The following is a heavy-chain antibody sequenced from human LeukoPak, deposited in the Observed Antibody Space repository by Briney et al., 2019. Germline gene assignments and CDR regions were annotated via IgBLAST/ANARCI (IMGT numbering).Heavy chain of an antibody. CDR1: GFSFDKCA. CDR2: IGASGGGP. Sequence: GGSLRLSCAASGFSFDKCAMKWVRQAAGKGLEWVSEIGASGGGPQYADSVKGRFTISRDNSKNTLYLQMNSLRAEDTAIYYCAKDGGRRDDYWGQGTLVTVSS. J-gene: IGHJ4*02. D-gene: IGHD1-26*01. CDR3: AKDGGRRDDY. V-gene: IGHV3-23*01.